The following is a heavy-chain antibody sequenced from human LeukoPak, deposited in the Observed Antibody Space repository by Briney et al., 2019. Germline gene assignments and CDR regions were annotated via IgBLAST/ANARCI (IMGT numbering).Heavy chain of an antibody. Sequence: PSETLSLTCAVYGGSFSGYYWSWIRQPPGKGLEWIGEINHSGSTNYNPSLKSRVTISVDTSKNQFSLKLSSVTAADTAVYYCARYPRTSWWGDYFDYWGQGTLVTVSS. V-gene: IGHV4-34*01. CDR2: INHSGST. D-gene: IGHD6-13*01. CDR1: GGSFSGYY. J-gene: IGHJ4*02. CDR3: ARYPRTSWWGDYFDY.